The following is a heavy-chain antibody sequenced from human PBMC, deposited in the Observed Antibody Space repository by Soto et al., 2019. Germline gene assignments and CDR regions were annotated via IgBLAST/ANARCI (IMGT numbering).Heavy chain of an antibody. D-gene: IGHD6-19*01. CDR3: AKVRYSSPMGYYYGMDV. V-gene: IGHV1-69*01. CDR2: IIPIFGTA. CDR1: RVTFSKFI. J-gene: IGHJ6*02. Sequence: QVQLEQSGGEVKKPGSSVKVSCKASRVTFSKFIVTWVRQAPGLGLEWVGGIIPIFGTANYAQKFQGRVMITADESTSTSYMEVNNLRSEDTAVYYCAKVRYSSPMGYYYGMDVWGQGTTVTVSS.